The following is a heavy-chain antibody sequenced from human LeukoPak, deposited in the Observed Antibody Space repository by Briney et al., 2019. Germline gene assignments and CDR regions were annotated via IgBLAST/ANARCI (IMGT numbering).Heavy chain of an antibody. CDR1: GFTFSGYA. J-gene: IGHJ4*02. Sequence: GGSLRLSCAASGFTFSGYAMSWIRQAPGKGLEWVGRVRTTAEGETTDYGAPVRGRFIISRDDSKSMVYLQMNRLETEDTAIYYCTAGLGKTDDDSWGQGTLVTVSS. CDR3: TAGLGKTDDDS. V-gene: IGHV3-15*01. CDR2: VRTTAEGETT. D-gene: IGHD4-11*01.